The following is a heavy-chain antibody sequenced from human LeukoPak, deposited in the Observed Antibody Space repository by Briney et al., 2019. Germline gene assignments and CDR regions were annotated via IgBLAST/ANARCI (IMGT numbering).Heavy chain of an antibody. CDR1: GFTFSSYA. CDR2: ISGSGGST. J-gene: IGHJ4*02. D-gene: IGHD6-25*01. CDR3: ARVKLSIAAFDY. Sequence: GGSLRLSCAASGFTFSSYAMSWVRQAPGKGLEWVSAISGSGGSTYYADSVKGRFTISRDNARNTLYLQMNSLRAEDTAVYYCARVKLSIAAFDYWGQGTLVTVSS. V-gene: IGHV3-23*01.